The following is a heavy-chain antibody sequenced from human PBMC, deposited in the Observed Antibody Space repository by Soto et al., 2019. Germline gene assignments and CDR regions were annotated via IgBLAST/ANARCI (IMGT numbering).Heavy chain of an antibody. Sequence: GGSLRFSCAGSGVTFNGYRMHWVRQSPGKGLEWVAVISYDESNKYYADSVKGRFTISRDNSKNTLYLRMNSLRAEDTAVYYCAKDQSASVNAFDIWGQGTMVTVSS. CDR2: ISYDESNK. D-gene: IGHD2-2*01. V-gene: IGHV3-30*18. J-gene: IGHJ3*02. CDR1: GVTFNGYR. CDR3: AKDQSASVNAFDI.